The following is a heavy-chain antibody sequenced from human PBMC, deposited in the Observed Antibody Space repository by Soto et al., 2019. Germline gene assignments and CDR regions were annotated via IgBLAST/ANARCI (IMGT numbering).Heavy chain of an antibody. CDR3: ARYANYYFWSGYYWGPYYYYYYGMDV. D-gene: IGHD3-3*01. Sequence: ASVKVSCKASGYTYTCYGINWVRQAPGQGLDWMGCISAYNGYTNYAQKLQGRVTMTTDTTTGTAYMELRSLRSDDTAVYYCARYANYYFWSGYYWGPYYYYYYGMDVWGQGTTVTVS. J-gene: IGHJ6*02. V-gene: IGHV1-18*04. CDR1: GYTYTCYG. CDR2: ISAYNGYT.